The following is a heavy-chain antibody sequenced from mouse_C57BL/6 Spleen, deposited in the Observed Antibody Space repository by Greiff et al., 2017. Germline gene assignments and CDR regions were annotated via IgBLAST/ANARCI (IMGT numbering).Heavy chain of an antibody. CDR3: AVVRGYDYDGDYFDY. CDR1: GYTFTSYG. J-gene: IGHJ2*01. CDR2: IYPRSGNT. D-gene: IGHD2-4*01. Sequence: QVNVKQSGAELARPGASVKLSCKASGYTFTSYGISWVKQRTGQGLEWIGEIYPRSGNTYYNEKFKGKATLTAAKSSSTAYMELRSLTSEDSAVYFCAVVRGYDYDGDYFDYWGQGTTLTVSS. V-gene: IGHV1-81*01.